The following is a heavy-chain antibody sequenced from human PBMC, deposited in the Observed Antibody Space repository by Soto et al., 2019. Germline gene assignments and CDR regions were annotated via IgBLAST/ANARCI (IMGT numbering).Heavy chain of an antibody. J-gene: IGHJ4*02. V-gene: IGHV3-23*01. CDR3: ATMNGYFEY. CDR1: GFRFSSYS. CDR2: ITATGDRT. Sequence: GGSLRLSCAASGFRFSSYSMSWVRQTPGKGLEWVAAITATGDRTYYADSVTGRFTISRDNSKKTHYLQMTSLRAEDTAMYYCATMNGYFEYWGQGTPVTVSS. D-gene: IGHD3-22*01.